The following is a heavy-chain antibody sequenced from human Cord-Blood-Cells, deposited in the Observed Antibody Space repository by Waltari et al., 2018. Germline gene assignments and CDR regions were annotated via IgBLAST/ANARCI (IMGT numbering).Heavy chain of an antibody. D-gene: IGHD6-6*01. CDR2: INSDGRSS. Sequence: EVPLVESGGGLVESGRFLRDSCAPYGFIFGRYWPQWSRQPPGKGLVWVSHINSDGRSSSYADSVESQFTISRDSAKNTLYLQMNSLRAEDTAVYYCARPRLGSSSLLNNWFDACGQVTLFAVSS. J-gene: IGHJ5*02. CDR1: GFIFGRYW. CDR3: ARPRLGSSSLLNNWFDA. V-gene: IGHV3-74*01.